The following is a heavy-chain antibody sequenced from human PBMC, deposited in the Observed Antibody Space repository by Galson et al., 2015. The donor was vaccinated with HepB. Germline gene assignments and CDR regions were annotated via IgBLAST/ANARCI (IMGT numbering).Heavy chain of an antibody. CDR3: ARGQGGYDGCFDY. Sequence: SLRLSCAASGFTVSSNYMSWVRQAPGKGLEWVSVIYSGGSTYYADSVKGRFSISRDNSKNTLYLQMNSLRAEDTAVYYCARGQGGYDGCFDYWGQGTLVTVSS. CDR2: IYSGGST. D-gene: IGHD5-12*01. J-gene: IGHJ4*02. V-gene: IGHV3-66*01. CDR1: GFTVSSNY.